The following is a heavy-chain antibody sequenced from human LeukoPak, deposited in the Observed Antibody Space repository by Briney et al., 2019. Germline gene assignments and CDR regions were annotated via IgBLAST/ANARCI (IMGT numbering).Heavy chain of an antibody. Sequence: SGGSLRLSCEASGFTFSSYAMNWVRQAPGKGLEWVSTISGSGGHTYYADSVKGRFTISRDNAENSLFLQMNSLRVEDTAVYYCAREWQGGIAAAGTRIEGDYWGQGTLVAVSS. D-gene: IGHD6-13*01. V-gene: IGHV3-23*01. CDR3: AREWQGGIAAAGTRIEGDY. J-gene: IGHJ4*02. CDR1: GFTFSSYA. CDR2: ISGSGGHT.